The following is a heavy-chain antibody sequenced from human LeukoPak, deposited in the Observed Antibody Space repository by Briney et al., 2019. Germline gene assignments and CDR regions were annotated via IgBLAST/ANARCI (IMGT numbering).Heavy chain of an antibody. CDR1: GYAITSGGFS. V-gene: IGHV4-30-2*06. J-gene: IGHJ5*01. D-gene: IGHD3-10*01. Sequence: PSETLSLTCTVSGYAITSGGFSWNWIRQSPGKGLEWIGCIYDRGPAYYNPSLKSRFTISVDRPKNQFFLNVTSLTAADTAVYFCARARQASGLFNSWGQGTLVVVSS. CDR2: IYDRGPA. CDR3: ARARQASGLFNS.